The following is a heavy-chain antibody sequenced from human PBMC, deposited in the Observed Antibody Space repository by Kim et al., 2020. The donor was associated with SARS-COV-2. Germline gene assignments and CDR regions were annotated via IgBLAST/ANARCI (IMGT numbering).Heavy chain of an antibody. V-gene: IGHV3-48*03. Sequence: GGSLRLSCLTSGFPFTTYSMNWVRQAPGGGLEWIAFISNSGSTIYYADSVRGRFTISRDTAKNSLFLQMTSLRLDDTAPYFCARGFRSNSFDFWGRGTL. J-gene: IGHJ5*01. CDR2: ISNSGSTI. CDR1: GFPFTTYS. CDR3: ARGFRSNSFDF.